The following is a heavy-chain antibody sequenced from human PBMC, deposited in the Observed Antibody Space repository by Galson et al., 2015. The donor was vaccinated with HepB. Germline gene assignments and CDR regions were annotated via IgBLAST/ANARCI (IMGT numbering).Heavy chain of an antibody. D-gene: IGHD3-22*01. J-gene: IGHJ3*02. V-gene: IGHV5-51*01. Sequence: QSGAEVKKPGESLKISCKGSGYSFTNYWIGWVRQMPGKGLEWMGIIYPSDSDTRYSPSFQGQVTVSAEKSISTAYLQWSSLKASDTAMYYCARQRYYDSSAYYYFNEPLGDDDAFDIWGPGTMFTVSS. CDR3: ARQRYYDSSAYYYFNEPLGDDDAFDI. CDR2: IYPSDSDT. CDR1: GYSFTNYW.